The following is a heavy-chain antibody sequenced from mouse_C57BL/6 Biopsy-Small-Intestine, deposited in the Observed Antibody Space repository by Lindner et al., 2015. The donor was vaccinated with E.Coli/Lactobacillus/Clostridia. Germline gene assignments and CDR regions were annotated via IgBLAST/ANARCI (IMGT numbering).Heavy chain of an antibody. CDR3: VRAYRGYSSGWYYYYGMDV. V-gene: IGHV1-81*01. J-gene: IGHJ1*01. CDR2: IIPIFGTA. Sequence: SVKVSCKASGGTFSSYAISWVRQAPGQGLEWMGGIIPIFGTANYAQKFQGRVTITADESASTAYMELSSLRSEDTAVYYCVRAYRGYSSGWYYYYGMDVWGQGITVTVSS. D-gene: IGHD1-1*01. CDR1: GGTFSSYA.